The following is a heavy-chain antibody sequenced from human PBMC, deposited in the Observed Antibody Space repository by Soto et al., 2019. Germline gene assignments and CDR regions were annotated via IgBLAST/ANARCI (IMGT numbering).Heavy chain of an antibody. CDR2: IYYSGST. Sequence: QVQLQESGPGLVKPSQTLSLTCTVSGGSISSGGYYWSWIRQHPGKGLEWIGYIYYSGSTYYNPSLKRRVTISVDTSKNQFSLKLSSVTAADTAVYYCARQSGSQHRYGIDVWGQGTTVTVSS. CDR1: GGSISSGGYY. D-gene: IGHD2-2*01. CDR3: ARQSGSQHRYGIDV. V-gene: IGHV4-31*03. J-gene: IGHJ6*02.